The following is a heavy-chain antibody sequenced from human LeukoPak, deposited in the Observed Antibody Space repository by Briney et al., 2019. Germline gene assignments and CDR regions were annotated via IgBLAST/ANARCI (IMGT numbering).Heavy chain of an antibody. J-gene: IGHJ4*02. D-gene: IGHD2/OR15-2a*01. Sequence: SETLSLTCTVSGGSISSYYWNWIRQPPGKGLEWIGHIYYSGSTNYNPSLKSRVTISVDKSKNQFSLKLSSVTAADTAVYYCARGIRAYYFDYWGQGTLVTVSS. V-gene: IGHV4-59*12. CDR1: GGSISSYY. CDR2: IYYSGST. CDR3: ARGIRAYYFDY.